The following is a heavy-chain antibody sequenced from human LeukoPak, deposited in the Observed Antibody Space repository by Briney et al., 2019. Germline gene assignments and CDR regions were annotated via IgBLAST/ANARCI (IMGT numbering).Heavy chain of an antibody. J-gene: IGHJ6*02. CDR2: ISWNSGSI. D-gene: IGHD2-2*01. V-gene: IGHV3-9*01. Sequence: PGGSLRLSCAASGFTFDDYAMHWVRQAQGKGLEWVSDISWNSGSIGYADSVKGRFTISRDNAKNSLYLQMNSLRAEDTALYYCAKERLSSTNLYYYYGMDVWGQGTTVTVSS. CDR3: AKERLSSTNLYYYYGMDV. CDR1: GFTFDDYA.